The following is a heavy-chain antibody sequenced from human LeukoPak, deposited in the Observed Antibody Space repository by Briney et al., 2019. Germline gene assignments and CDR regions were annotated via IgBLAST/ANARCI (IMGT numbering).Heavy chain of an antibody. J-gene: IGHJ5*02. V-gene: IGHV3-23*01. D-gene: IGHD3-16*01. CDR1: GFTFSSFT. CDR3: GKEGGA. CDR2: IGGRGGST. Sequence: GGSLRLSCAASGFTFSSFTMTWVSQAPGKGLEWVSAIGGRGGSTYYADSLEGRFTIARDNSKDMVYLQMNSLKVEDTAIYYCGKEGGAWGQGTKVTVSS.